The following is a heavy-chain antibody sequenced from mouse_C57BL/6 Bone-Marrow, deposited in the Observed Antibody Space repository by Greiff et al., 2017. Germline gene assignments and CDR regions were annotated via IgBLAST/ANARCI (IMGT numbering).Heavy chain of an antibody. J-gene: IGHJ3*01. CDR1: GYTFTSYW. Sequence: QVQLQQPGAELVKPGASVKLSCKASGYTFTSYWMHWVKQRPGQGLEWIGMIHPNSGSTNYNEKFKSKATLTVDKSSSTAYMQLSSLTSEDSAVYYCARMGYDSYYRGFFAYWGQGTLVTVSA. CDR2: IHPNSGST. V-gene: IGHV1-64*01. D-gene: IGHD2-3*01. CDR3: ARMGYDSYYRGFFAY.